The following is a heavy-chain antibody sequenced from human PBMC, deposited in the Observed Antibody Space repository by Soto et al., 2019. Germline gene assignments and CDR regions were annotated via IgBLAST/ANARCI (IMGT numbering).Heavy chain of an antibody. CDR1: GYSFSSYW. J-gene: IGHJ6*02. V-gene: IGHV5-10-1*01. CDR2: IDPSDAYT. D-gene: IGHD2-2*01. CDR3: ARRYCSSNSCPSNYYGMDV. Sequence: PGESLKISCKGFGYSFSSYWISWVRQMSGKGLEWMGRIDPSDAYTNYSPSSQGHVTISTDKSISTAHLQWSSLRASDTAMYYCARRYCSSNSCPSNYYGMDVWGQGTTVTVSS.